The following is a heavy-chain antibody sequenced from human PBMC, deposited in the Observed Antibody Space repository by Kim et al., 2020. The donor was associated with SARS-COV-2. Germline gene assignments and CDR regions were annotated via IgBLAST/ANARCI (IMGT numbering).Heavy chain of an antibody. V-gene: IGHV4-4*07. Sequence: YNPSLRSRVSLSVDTSKNQVSLKVKFVTAADTAVYYCAALTQWELPIDYWGQGTLVTVSS. D-gene: IGHD1-7*01. J-gene: IGHJ4*02. CDR3: AALTQWELPIDY.